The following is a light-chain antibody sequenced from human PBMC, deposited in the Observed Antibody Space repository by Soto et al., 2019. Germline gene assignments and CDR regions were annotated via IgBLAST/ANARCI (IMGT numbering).Light chain of an antibody. CDR2: DVS. CDR1: SSDVGGYNY. CDR3: SSYTSSSTLAV. V-gene: IGLV2-14*01. Sequence: SVLTQPASVSGSPGQSITISCTGTSSDVGGYNYVSWYQQHPGKAPKLMIYDVSNRPSGVSNRFSGSKSGNTASLTISGLQAEDEADYYCSSYTSSSTLAVFGTGTKATVL. J-gene: IGLJ1*01.